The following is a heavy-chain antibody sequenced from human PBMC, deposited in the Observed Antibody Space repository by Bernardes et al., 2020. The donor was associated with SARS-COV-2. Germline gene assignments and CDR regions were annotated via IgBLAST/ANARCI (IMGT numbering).Heavy chain of an antibody. CDR1: GGTFSSYT. V-gene: IGHV1-69*04. D-gene: IGHD3-16*01. Sequence: SVKVSCKASGGTFSSYTISWVRQAPGQGLEWMGRIIPILGIANYAQKFQGRVTITADKSTSTAYMELSSLRSEDTAVYYCARDPYLVMGERKGGGFDPWGQGTLVTVSS. CDR2: IIPILGIA. J-gene: IGHJ5*02. CDR3: ARDPYLVMGERKGGGFDP.